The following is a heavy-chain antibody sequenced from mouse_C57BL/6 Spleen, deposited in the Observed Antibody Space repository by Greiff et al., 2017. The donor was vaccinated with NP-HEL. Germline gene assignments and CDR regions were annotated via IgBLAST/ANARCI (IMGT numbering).Heavy chain of an antibody. CDR2: ISDGGSYT. D-gene: IGHD2-3*01. V-gene: IGHV5-4*01. Sequence: EVKLMESGGGLVKPGGSLKLSCAASGFTFSSYAMSWVRQTPEKRLEWVATISDGGSYTYYPDNVKGRFTISRDNAKNNLYLQMSHLKSEDTAMYYCARDGDGYFSFAYWGQGTLVTVSA. CDR3: ARDGDGYFSFAY. CDR1: GFTFSSYA. J-gene: IGHJ3*01.